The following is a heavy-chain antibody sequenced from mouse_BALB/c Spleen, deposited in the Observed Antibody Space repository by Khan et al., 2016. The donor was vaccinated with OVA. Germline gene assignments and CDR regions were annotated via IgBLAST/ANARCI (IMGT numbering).Heavy chain of an antibody. CDR2: ISYSGST. CDR1: GYSITSGYG. D-gene: IGHD1-2*01. V-gene: IGHV3-2*02. Sequence: EVQLQESGPGLVKPSQSRSLTCTVTGYSITSGYGWNWIRQFPGNKLEWMGYISYSGSTNYNPSLKSRISITRDTSKNQFFQQLNSVTTEDTATYYCARTARIKYWGQGTTLTVSS. CDR3: ARTARIKY. J-gene: IGHJ2*01.